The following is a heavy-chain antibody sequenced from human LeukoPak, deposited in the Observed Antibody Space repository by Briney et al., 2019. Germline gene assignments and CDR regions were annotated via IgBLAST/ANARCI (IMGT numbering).Heavy chain of an antibody. D-gene: IGHD6-13*01. Sequence: PSETLSLTCTVSGGSISSYYWSWIRQPPGQGLEWIGYIYYSGSTNYNPSLKSRVTISGDTSKNQFSLKLSSVTAADTAVYYCARGRGIAAAGYFDYWGQGTLVTVSS. CDR3: ARGRGIAAAGYFDY. CDR2: IYYSGST. V-gene: IGHV4-59*01. J-gene: IGHJ4*02. CDR1: GGSISSYY.